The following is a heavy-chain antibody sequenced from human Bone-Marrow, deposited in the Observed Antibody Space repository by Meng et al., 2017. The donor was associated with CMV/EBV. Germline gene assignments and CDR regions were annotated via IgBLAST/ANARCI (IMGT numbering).Heavy chain of an antibody. CDR1: GFTFSSYE. Sequence: GGSLRLSCAASGFTFSSYEMNWVRQAPGKGLEWVSYISSSGSTIYYADSVKGRFTISRDNAKNSLYLQMNSLRAEDTAVYYCARALEIVVVPSRLGLDYWGQGTLATVPS. J-gene: IGHJ4*02. CDR2: ISSSGSTI. V-gene: IGHV3-48*03. D-gene: IGHD2-2*03. CDR3: ARALEIVVVPSRLGLDY.